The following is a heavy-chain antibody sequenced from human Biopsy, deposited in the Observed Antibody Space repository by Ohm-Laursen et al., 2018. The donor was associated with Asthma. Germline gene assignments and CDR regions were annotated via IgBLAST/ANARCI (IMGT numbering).Heavy chain of an antibody. D-gene: IGHD3-22*01. CDR3: ARQSGQEYGDSIPFDT. J-gene: IGHJ3*02. V-gene: IGHV3-30*03. CDR2: VSPDGHNK. Sequence: SLRLSCTASGFVFSQCGMHWVRQGPGKGLEWVALVSPDGHNKYYEDSVKGRFTISRDNSRNRLYLQINSLTVEDSAVHFCARQSGQEYGDSIPFDTWGQGTKVAVSS. CDR1: GFVFSQCG.